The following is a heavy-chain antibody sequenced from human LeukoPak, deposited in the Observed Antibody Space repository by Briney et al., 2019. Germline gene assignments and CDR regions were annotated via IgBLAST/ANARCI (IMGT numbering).Heavy chain of an antibody. CDR1: GFTFSSYD. CDR2: IGTAGDT. D-gene: IGHD2-15*01. CDR3: ARSYCSGGSCPTNFYYYYGMDV. J-gene: IGHJ6*02. V-gene: IGHV3-13*01. Sequence: GGSLRLSCAASGFTFSSYDMHWVRQATGKGLEWVSAIGTAGDTYYPGSVKGRFTISRENAKNSLYLQMNSLRAGDTAVYYCARSYCSGGSCPTNFYYYYGMDVWGQGTTVTVSS.